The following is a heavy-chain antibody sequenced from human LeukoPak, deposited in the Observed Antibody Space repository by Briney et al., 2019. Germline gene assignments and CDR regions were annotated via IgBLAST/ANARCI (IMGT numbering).Heavy chain of an antibody. CDR1: GGSFSGYY. D-gene: IGHD6-13*01. V-gene: IGHV4-34*01. CDR2: INHSGST. J-gene: IGHJ4*02. Sequence: SETLSLTCAVYGGSFSGYYWSWIRQPPGKGLEWIGEINHSGSTNHNPSLKSRVTISVDTSKNQFSLKLSSVTAADTAVYYCARGPYLLYSSSWEFDYWGQGTLVTVSS. CDR3: ARGPYLLYSSSWEFDY.